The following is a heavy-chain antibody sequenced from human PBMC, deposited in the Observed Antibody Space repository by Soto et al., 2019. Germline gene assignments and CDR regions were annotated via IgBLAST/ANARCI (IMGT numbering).Heavy chain of an antibody. CDR1: GGSISSYY. Sequence: PSETLSLTCTVSGGSISSYYWSWIRQPPGKGLEWIGYIYYSGSTNYNPSLKSRVTISVDTSKNQFSLKLSSVTAADTAVYYCARLPMRNNDDGSGSYYMPRDYWGQGTLVTVSS. J-gene: IGHJ4*02. CDR2: IYYSGST. CDR3: ARLPMRNNDDGSGSYYMPRDY. D-gene: IGHD3-10*01. V-gene: IGHV4-59*08.